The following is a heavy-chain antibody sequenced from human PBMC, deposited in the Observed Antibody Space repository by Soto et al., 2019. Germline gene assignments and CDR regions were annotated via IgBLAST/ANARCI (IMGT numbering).Heavy chain of an antibody. D-gene: IGHD1-20*01. Sequence: QVQLLQSGAEVKNPGASVKVSCKASGYKFSTYVIHWVRQAPGQGFEWMGWINADKGDTKYSQKFQGRVTITRDTSASTAYMELSGVRSEDTGVYYCVYGMDVWGQGTTVTVSS. CDR3: VYGMDV. CDR2: INADKGDT. CDR1: GYKFSTYV. V-gene: IGHV1-3*01. J-gene: IGHJ6*02.